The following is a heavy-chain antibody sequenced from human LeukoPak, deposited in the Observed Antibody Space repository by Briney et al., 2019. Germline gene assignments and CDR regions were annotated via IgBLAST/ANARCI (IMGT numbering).Heavy chain of an antibody. D-gene: IGHD3-22*01. Sequence: GGSLRLSCAASGFTFSSYGMHWVRQAPGKGLEWVAVIWYDGSNKYYADSVKGRFTISRDNSKNTLYLQMNSLRAEDTAVYYCARAPYYYDSSGYNLGWYFDLWGRGILVTVSS. CDR2: IWYDGSNK. V-gene: IGHV3-33*01. CDR3: ARAPYYYDSSGYNLGWYFDL. J-gene: IGHJ2*01. CDR1: GFTFSSYG.